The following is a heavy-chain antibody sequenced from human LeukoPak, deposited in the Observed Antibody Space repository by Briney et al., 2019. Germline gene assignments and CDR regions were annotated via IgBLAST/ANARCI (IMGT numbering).Heavy chain of an antibody. Sequence: SQTLSLTCTVSGGSISSGGYYWSWIRQHPGKGLEWIGYIYYSGSTYYNPSLKSRVTISVDTSKNQFSLKLSSVTAADTAVYYCARAELGFLRWPAGFDPWGQGTLVTVSS. CDR1: GGSISSGGYY. CDR3: ARAELGFLRWPAGFDP. D-gene: IGHD3-16*01. J-gene: IGHJ5*02. CDR2: IYYSGST. V-gene: IGHV4-31*03.